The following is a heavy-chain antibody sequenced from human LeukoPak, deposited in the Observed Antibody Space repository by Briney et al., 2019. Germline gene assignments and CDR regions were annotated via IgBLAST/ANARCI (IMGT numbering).Heavy chain of an antibody. J-gene: IGHJ3*02. CDR2: ISSSSSYI. CDR3: ARAPPLDAFDI. Sequence: GGSLRLSCAASGFTFSSYSMNWVRQAPGKGLEWVSSISSSSSYIYYADSVKGRFTISRDNAKNSLYLQMNSLRAEDTAVYYCARAPPLDAFDIWGQGTMVTVSS. CDR1: GFTFSSYS. V-gene: IGHV3-21*01.